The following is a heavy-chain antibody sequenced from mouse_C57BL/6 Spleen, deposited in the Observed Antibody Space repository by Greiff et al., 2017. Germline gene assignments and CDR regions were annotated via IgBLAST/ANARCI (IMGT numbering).Heavy chain of an antibody. CDR1: GSTGTDNK. D-gene: IGHD1-1*01. Sequence: VQLQQSGPELVKPGASVKRSCKASGSTGTDNKTKGVKQSHGKSLEWMGYINRNNGGTSDNQKIKGKATSTVNKSSSTAYMELRSLTSEDSAVYYGDLITTGVATDYAMDYWGQGTSVTVSS. CDR2: INRNNGGT. J-gene: IGHJ4*01. CDR3: DLITTGVATDYAMDY. V-gene: IGHV1-22*01.